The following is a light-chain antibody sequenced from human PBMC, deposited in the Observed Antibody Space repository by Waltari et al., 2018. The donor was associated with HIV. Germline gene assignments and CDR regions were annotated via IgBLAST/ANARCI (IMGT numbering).Light chain of an antibody. CDR1: ALPKQY. J-gene: IGLJ3*02. Sequence: SYELTQPPSVSVSPGQTARITCSGDALPKQYAYWYPQKPGQAPVLVIYKDGKRPSGIPERVSGASAGTRVTLTISGVQAEDEADYYCQSADSSGPWVFGGGTKLTVV. V-gene: IGLV3-25*03. CDR2: KDG. CDR3: QSADSSGPWV.